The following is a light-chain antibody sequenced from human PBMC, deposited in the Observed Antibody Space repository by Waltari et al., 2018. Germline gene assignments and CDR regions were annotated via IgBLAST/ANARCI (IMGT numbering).Light chain of an antibody. CDR1: ENIDSR. Sequence: KMTQSPDTLSASVGDRVTITCRASENIDSRLAWYQQKPEKAPQLLIYGASNLENGVPLRFMGSGSGTEFTLTISSLQPDDYATYHCQQYMNYFKTFGQGTKVEI. V-gene: IGKV1-5*03. CDR3: QQYMNYFKT. CDR2: GAS. J-gene: IGKJ1*01.